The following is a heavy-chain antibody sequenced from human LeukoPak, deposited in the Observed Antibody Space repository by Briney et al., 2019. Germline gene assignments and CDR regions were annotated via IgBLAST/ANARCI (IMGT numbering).Heavy chain of an antibody. Sequence: GGSLRLSCVVSGFTFSDHYLDWVRQAPGRGLEWVGRSRIKADGYITQYAASVKDRFTISRDESKDSLLLQMNSLKTEDTAIYYCVRCLNSFDLWGQGTPVTVSS. CDR2: SRIKADGYIT. CDR1: GFTFSDHY. V-gene: IGHV3-72*01. J-gene: IGHJ4*02. CDR3: VRCLNSFDL.